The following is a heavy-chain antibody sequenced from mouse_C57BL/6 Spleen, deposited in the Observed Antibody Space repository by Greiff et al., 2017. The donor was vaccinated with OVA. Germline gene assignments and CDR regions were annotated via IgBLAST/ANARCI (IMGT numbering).Heavy chain of an antibody. J-gene: IGHJ4*01. D-gene: IGHD3-2*02. CDR2: IRSKSSNYAT. Sequence: EVQGVESGGGLVQPKGSLKLSCAASGFTFNTYAMHWVRQAPGKGLEWVARIRSKSSNYATYYADSVKDRFTISRDDSQSRLYLQMNNLKTEDTAMDYCVRDTAQATDYAMDYWGQGTSVTVSS. CDR3: VRDTAQATDYAMDY. V-gene: IGHV10-3*01. CDR1: GFTFNTYA.